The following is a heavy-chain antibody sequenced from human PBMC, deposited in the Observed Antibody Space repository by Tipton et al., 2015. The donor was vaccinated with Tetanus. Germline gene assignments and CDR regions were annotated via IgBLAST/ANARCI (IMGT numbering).Heavy chain of an antibody. D-gene: IGHD3-10*01. Sequence: TLSLTCTVSGGSISSGVYYWGWLRQDPGKGLEWIGAVENGGTAYYNPSLRSRVTISRDTSKNQVSLRLTSVTAADTAIYYCARHVLALARVDPPDSWGQGTLVTVSS. CDR1: GGSISSGVYY. V-gene: IGHV4-39*01. J-gene: IGHJ4*02. CDR2: VENGGTA. CDR3: ARHVLALARVDPPDS.